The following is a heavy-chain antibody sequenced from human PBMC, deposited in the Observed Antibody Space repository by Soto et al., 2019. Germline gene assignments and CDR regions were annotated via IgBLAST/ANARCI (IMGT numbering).Heavy chain of an antibody. CDR2: IYYSGST. D-gene: IGHD4-17*01. Sequence: QVQLQESGPGLVRPSQTLSLTCTVSGGSISSDGYYWSWIRQHPGKGLEWIGYIYYSGSTYYNPSLKSRVTISVDTSKNQFSLKLSSVTAADTVVYYCARALTYGDTPYWGQGTLVTVSS. J-gene: IGHJ4*02. CDR1: GGSISSDGYY. V-gene: IGHV4-31*03. CDR3: ARALTYGDTPY.